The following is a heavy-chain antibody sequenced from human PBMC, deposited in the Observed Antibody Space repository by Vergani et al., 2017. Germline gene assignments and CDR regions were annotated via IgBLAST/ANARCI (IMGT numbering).Heavy chain of an antibody. CDR3: AKDLETYCGGDCYVWVPGVDF. CDR2: INTNTGNP. V-gene: IGHV7-4-1*02. J-gene: IGHJ4*02. Sequence: QVQLVQSGSELKKPGASVKVSCKASGYTFTSYAMNWVRQAPGQGLEWMGWINTNTGNPTYAQGFTGRLVFSLDTSVSTAYLQMNSLRAEDTAVYYCAKDLETYCGGDCYVWVPGVDFWGQGTLVTVSS. D-gene: IGHD2-21*02. CDR1: GYTFTSYA.